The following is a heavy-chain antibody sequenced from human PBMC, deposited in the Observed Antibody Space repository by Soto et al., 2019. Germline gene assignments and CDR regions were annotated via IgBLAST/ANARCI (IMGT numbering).Heavy chain of an antibody. Sequence: QVQLVESGGGVVQPGRSLRLSCAASGFTFSSYGMHWVRQAPGKGLEWVAVIWYDGSNKYYADSVKGRFTISRDNSKNTLYLQMNSLRAEDTAGYYWARAPITMVRGAPFDPWGQGTLVTVSS. D-gene: IGHD3-10*01. CDR3: ARAPITMVRGAPFDP. J-gene: IGHJ5*02. CDR2: IWYDGSNK. V-gene: IGHV3-33*01. CDR1: GFTFSSYG.